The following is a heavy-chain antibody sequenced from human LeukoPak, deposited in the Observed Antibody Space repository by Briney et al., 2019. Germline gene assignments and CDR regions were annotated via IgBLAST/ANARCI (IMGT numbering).Heavy chain of an antibody. CDR2: ISYDGSNK. Sequence: PGRSLRLSCVVSGFTFSSYGMHWVRQAPGKGLEWVAVISYDGSNKYYADSVKGRFTISTDNSKNTLYLQMNSLRAEDTAVYYCARDKSNTSDFWGQGTLVTVSS. CDR1: GFTFSSYG. CDR3: ARDKSNTSDF. J-gene: IGHJ4*02. D-gene: IGHD2/OR15-2a*01. V-gene: IGHV3-30*03.